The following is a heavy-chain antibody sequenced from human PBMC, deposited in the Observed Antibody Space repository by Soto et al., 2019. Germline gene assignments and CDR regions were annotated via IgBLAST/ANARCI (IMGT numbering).Heavy chain of an antibody. CDR2: ISAYNGNT. V-gene: IGHV1-18*01. J-gene: IGHJ6*03. CDR3: AGGSGTYYYGSGSPIAVYYYMDV. CDR1: GYTFTSYG. D-gene: IGHD3-10*01. Sequence: ASVKVSCKASGYTFTSYGISWVRQAPGQGLEWMGWISAYNGNTNYAQKLQGRVTMTTDTSTSTAYMELRSLRSDDTAVYYCAGGSGTYYYGSGSPIAVYYYMDVWGKGTTVTVSS.